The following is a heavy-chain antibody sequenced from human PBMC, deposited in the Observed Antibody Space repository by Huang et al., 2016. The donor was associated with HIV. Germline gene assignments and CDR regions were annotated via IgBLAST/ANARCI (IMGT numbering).Heavy chain of an antibody. Sequence: QVQLVQSGSELRKPGASVKVSCKASGYTFTTYSLIWVRQAPGQGLEWMGGINTKTGKPTYAQGFTVRFVFSLDTTVNTAYLQISSLKTDDTAKYFCARYRLTGTFLDSWGQGTQVTVSS. D-gene: IGHD3-9*01. J-gene: IGHJ4*02. CDR2: INTKTGKP. CDR3: ARYRLTGTFLDS. CDR1: GYTFTTYS. V-gene: IGHV7-4-1*02.